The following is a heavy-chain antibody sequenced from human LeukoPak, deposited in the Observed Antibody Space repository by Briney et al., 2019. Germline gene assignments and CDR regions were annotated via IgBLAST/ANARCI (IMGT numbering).Heavy chain of an antibody. V-gene: IGHV4-59*01. CDR1: GGSISSYY. Sequence: SETLSLTCTVSGGSISSYYWSWIRQPPGKGLEWIWYIYYSGSTNYNPSLKSRVTISVDTSKNQFSLKLSSVTAADTAVYYCARTHHYDSIGHYFDYWGQGTLVTVSS. D-gene: IGHD3-22*01. J-gene: IGHJ4*02. CDR3: ARTHHYDSIGHYFDY. CDR2: IYYSGST.